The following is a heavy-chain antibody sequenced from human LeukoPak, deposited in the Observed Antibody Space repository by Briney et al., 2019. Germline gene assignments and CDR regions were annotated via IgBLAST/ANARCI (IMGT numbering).Heavy chain of an antibody. Sequence: ASVKVSCKTSGYTFTGQYLHWVRQAPGQGLEWMGWTNPNSGGTNYAQKFQGRVTMTRDTSISTAYMELSRLRSDDTAVYYCARAGRISSGWYYFDYWGQGTLVTVSS. CDR1: GYTFTGQY. V-gene: IGHV1-2*02. D-gene: IGHD6-19*01. CDR2: TNPNSGGT. CDR3: ARAGRISSGWYYFDY. J-gene: IGHJ4*02.